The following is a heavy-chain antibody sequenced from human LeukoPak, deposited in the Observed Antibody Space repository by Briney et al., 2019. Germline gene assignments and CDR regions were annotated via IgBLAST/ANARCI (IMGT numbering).Heavy chain of an antibody. J-gene: IGHJ3*02. V-gene: IGHV1-69*05. CDR3: ARRKNWFFGAFDI. Sequence: SVKVSCKASGGTFSSYDISWVRQAPGQGLEWMGRIIPIFGTANYAQKFQGRVTITTDESTSTAYMELSSLRSEDTAVYYCARRKNWFFGAFDIWGQGTMVTVSS. D-gene: IGHD3-9*01. CDR2: IIPIFGTA. CDR1: GGTFSSYD.